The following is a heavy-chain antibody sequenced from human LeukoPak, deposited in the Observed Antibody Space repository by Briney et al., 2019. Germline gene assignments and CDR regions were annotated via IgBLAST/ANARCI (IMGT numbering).Heavy chain of an antibody. V-gene: IGHV3-7*03. CDR1: GFNFRSFW. J-gene: IGHJ4*02. CDR3: VRTRSLYYVIFDY. Sequence: GGSLRLSCAVSGFNFRSFWMSWVRQAPGRGVEWVANIKEDGSGTVYVDSVKGRFTISRDNAKNSLYLQMSSLRAEDTAMYYCVRTRSLYYVIFDYWSQGALVTVYS. D-gene: IGHD3-9*01. CDR2: IKEDGSGT.